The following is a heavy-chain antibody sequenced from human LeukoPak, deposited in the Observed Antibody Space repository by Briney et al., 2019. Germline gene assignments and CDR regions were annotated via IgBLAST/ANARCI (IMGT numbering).Heavy chain of an antibody. V-gene: IGHV3-23*01. CDR2: ISGSGGST. CDR3: AKVARLLWFGELLFLDY. D-gene: IGHD3-10*01. J-gene: IGHJ4*02. CDR1: GFTFSSYA. Sequence: GGSLRLSYAASGFTFSSYAMSWVRQAPGKGLEWVSAISGSGGSTYYSDSVKGRFTISRDNSKNTLYLQMNSLRAEDTAVYYCAKVARLLWFGELLFLDYWGQGTLVTVSS.